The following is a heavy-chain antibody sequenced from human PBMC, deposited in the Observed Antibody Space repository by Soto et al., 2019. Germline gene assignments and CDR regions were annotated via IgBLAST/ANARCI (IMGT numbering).Heavy chain of an antibody. Sequence: QVQLVESGGGVVQPGRSLRLSCAASGFTLSSYSMHWVRQAPGKGLDWVAAMSYDGSSKYFADSVKGRFTISRDNSKKTLSLQMNRLGAEDSAVYYCARGRSVSNHDDFEYWGNGTLVTVSS. J-gene: IGHJ4*01. CDR2: MSYDGSSK. D-gene: IGHD3-3*01. V-gene: IGHV3-30-3*01. CDR1: GFTLSSYS. CDR3: ARGRSVSNHDDFEY.